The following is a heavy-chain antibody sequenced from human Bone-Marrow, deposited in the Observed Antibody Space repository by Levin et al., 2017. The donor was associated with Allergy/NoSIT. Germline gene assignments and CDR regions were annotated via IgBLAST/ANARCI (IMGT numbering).Heavy chain of an antibody. CDR3: ARAVPVVVVAATTWFDP. D-gene: IGHD2-15*01. Sequence: GASVKVSCKASGGTFSSYAISWVRQAPGQGLEWMGGIIPIFGTANYAQKFQGKVTITADESTSTAYMELSSLRSEDTAVYYCARAVPVVVVAATTWFDPWGQGTLVTVSS. V-gene: IGHV1-69*13. J-gene: IGHJ5*02. CDR2: IIPIFGTA. CDR1: GGTFSSYA.